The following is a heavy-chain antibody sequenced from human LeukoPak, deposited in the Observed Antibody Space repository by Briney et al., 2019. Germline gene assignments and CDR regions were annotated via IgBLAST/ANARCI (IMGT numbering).Heavy chain of an antibody. V-gene: IGHV1-2*04. Sequence: ASVKVSCKASGYTFTSYYMHWVRLAPGQGLEWMGWINPNSGGTNYAQKFQGWVTMTRDTSISTAYMELSRLRSDDTAVYYCARGRPMVRGVTDLYYFDYWGPGTLVTVSS. CDR2: INPNSGGT. CDR3: ARGRPMVRGVTDLYYFDY. D-gene: IGHD3-10*01. CDR1: GYTFTSYY. J-gene: IGHJ4*02.